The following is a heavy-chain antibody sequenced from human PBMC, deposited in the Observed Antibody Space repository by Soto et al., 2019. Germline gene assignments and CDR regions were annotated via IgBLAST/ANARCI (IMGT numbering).Heavy chain of an antibody. Sequence: SETLSLTCPVSGCSISSSSSYWDWIRQPPGKGPEWIGSIYYSGSTYYNLSLKSRVIISIDKSKNQFSLNVNSVTATDTAVYYCARRRGVVEDGLDVWGQGTTVTVSS. CDR3: ARRRGVVEDGLDV. J-gene: IGHJ6*02. V-gene: IGHV4-39*01. CDR1: GCSISSSSSY. CDR2: IYYSGST. D-gene: IGHD3-3*01.